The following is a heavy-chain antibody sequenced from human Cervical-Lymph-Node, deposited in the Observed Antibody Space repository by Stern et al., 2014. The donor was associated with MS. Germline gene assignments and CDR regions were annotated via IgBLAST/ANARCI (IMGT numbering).Heavy chain of an antibody. CDR1: GGSISSYY. D-gene: IGHD1-26*01. CDR3: ARDTPGDESGSYRTFDY. Sequence: VQLVESGPGLVKPSETLSLTCTVSGGSISSYYRSWIRQPPGKGLEWIGHTYYSGGTNYNPSLKSRVTISVDTSKNQFSLKLSSVTAADTAVYYCARDTPGDESGSYRTFDYWGQGTLVTVSS. J-gene: IGHJ4*02. CDR2: TYYSGGT. V-gene: IGHV4-59*01.